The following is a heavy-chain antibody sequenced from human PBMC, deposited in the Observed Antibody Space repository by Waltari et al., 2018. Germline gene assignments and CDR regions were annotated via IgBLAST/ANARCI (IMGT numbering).Heavy chain of an antibody. CDR2: VYYRGTT. CDR1: GGPISSSSSSY. J-gene: IGHJ4*02. CDR3: ARSTVSRSVDY. Sequence: QLQLQESGPGLVTPSETLSLTCTVSGGPISSSSSSYWGWMAQHPGQGLRGIATVYYRGTTYYNPSRKSRVSISVDTSKNQFSLKLSSVTATDTAVYYCARSTVSRSVDYWGQGTLVTVSS. V-gene: IGHV4-39*01.